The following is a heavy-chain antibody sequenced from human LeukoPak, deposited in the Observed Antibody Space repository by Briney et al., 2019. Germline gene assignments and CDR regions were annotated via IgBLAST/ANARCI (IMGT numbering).Heavy chain of an antibody. CDR2: IKSKTDGGTT. D-gene: IGHD3-22*01. V-gene: IGHV3-15*01. J-gene: IGHJ4*02. CDR1: GFTFSSYA. Sequence: GGSLRLSCAASGFTFSSYAMHWVRQAPGKGLEWVGRIKSKTDGGTTDYAAPVKGRFTISRDDSKNTLYLQMNSLKTEDTAVYYCTSLPYYYDSSGYFTDDYWGQGTLVTVSS. CDR3: TSLPYYYDSSGYFTDDY.